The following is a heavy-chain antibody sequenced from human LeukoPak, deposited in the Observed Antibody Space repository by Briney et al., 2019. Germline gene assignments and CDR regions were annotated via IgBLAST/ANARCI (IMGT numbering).Heavy chain of an antibody. J-gene: IGHJ5*01. Sequence: GSLSLSCAVSGFTLSSNWMHWVRQVPGKGLEWVSRIDDVGSGTSYADSVKGRFTISRDDAKNTVYLQMNSLRAEDTAVYYCATVFDFWGQGTLVTVSS. V-gene: IGHV3-74*01. D-gene: IGHD2-21*02. CDR2: IDDVGSGT. CDR1: GFTLSSNW. CDR3: ATVFDF.